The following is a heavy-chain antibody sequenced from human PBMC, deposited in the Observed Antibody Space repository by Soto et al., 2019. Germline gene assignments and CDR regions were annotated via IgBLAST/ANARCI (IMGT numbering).Heavy chain of an antibody. Sequence: QVQLVESGGGVVQPGRSLRLSCAASGFTFSSYGMHWVRQAPGKGLEWVAVISYDGSNKYYADSVKGRFTISRDNSKNTLYLQMNSLRAEDTAVYYCAKDRITFYAAQGGALDYWGQGTLVTVSS. CDR3: AKDRITFYAAQGGALDY. J-gene: IGHJ4*02. CDR2: ISYDGSNK. CDR1: GFTFSSYG. V-gene: IGHV3-30*18. D-gene: IGHD2-2*01.